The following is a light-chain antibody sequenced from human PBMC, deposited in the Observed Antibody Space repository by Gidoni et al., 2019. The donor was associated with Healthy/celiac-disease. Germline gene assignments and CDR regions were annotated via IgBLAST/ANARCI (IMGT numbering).Light chain of an antibody. J-gene: IGLJ2*01. CDR2: DVS. Sequence: QSALTQPASVSRSPGQSITISCTGTSSDVGGYNYVSGYQQHPGKAPKLMIYDVSNRPSGVSNRFSGSKSGNTASLTISGLQAEDEADYYCSSYTSSSTPGVFGGGTKLTVL. CDR1: SSDVGGYNY. V-gene: IGLV2-14*01. CDR3: SSYTSSSTPGV.